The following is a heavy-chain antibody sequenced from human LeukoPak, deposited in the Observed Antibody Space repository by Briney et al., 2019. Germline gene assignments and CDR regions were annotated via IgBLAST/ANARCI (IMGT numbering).Heavy chain of an antibody. J-gene: IGHJ5*02. Sequence: PSETLSLTCTVSGGSISSGDYYWSWIRQPPGKGLEWIGYIYYSGSTYYNPSLKSRVTISVDTSKNQFSLKLSSVTAADTAVYYCARELSWGSHWFDPWGQGTLVTVSS. CDR3: ARELSWGSHWFDP. CDR1: GGSISSGDYY. V-gene: IGHV4-30-4*08. D-gene: IGHD7-27*01. CDR2: IYYSGST.